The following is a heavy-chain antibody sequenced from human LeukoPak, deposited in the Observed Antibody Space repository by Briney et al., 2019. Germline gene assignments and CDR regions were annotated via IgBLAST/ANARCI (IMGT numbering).Heavy chain of an antibody. CDR1: GFTFSNYW. J-gene: IGHJ4*02. V-gene: IGHV3-23*01. Sequence: PGGSLRLSCAASGFTFSNYWMNLVRQAPGKGLVWVSAISGSGGSTYYADSVKGRFTIYRDNSKNTLYLQMNSLRAEDTAVYYCAKMRRIIAAAGVNFDYWGQGTLVTVSS. D-gene: IGHD6-13*01. CDR2: ISGSGGST. CDR3: AKMRRIIAAAGVNFDY.